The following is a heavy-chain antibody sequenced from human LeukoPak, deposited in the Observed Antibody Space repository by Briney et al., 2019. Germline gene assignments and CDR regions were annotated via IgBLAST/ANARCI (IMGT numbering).Heavy chain of an antibody. D-gene: IGHD6-13*01. CDR3: AQKSTGTFDI. J-gene: IGHJ3*02. CDR1: GFTFSSSA. CDR2: IQFDGIKK. V-gene: IGHV3-30*02. Sequence: PGGSLRLSCAATGFTFSSSAMHSVRQARGKGLEWVAYIQFDGIKKFYSDSVKGRFTISRDNSKNTLFLQMSSLTTEDTAVYYCAQKSTGTFDIWGQGTMVTVSP.